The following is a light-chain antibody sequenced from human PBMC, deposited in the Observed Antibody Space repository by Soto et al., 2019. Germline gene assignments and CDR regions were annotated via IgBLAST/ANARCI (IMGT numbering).Light chain of an antibody. CDR2: DVT. V-gene: IGLV2-11*01. J-gene: IGLJ3*02. CDR1: SNDVGGHNY. Sequence: QSTLTQPRSVSGSPGQSVTISCTGTSNDVGGHNYVSWYQQHPDKAPKLIIFDVTKRPSGVPDRFSASKSGSTASLTISGLLAEDESDYYCCSYAGGYTWVFGGGTKLTVL. CDR3: CSYAGGYTWV.